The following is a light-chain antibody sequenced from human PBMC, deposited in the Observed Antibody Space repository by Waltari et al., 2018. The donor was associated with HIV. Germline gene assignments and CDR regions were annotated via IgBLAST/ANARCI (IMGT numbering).Light chain of an antibody. V-gene: IGLV1-44*01. J-gene: IGLJ3*02. CDR1: SSNIESNT. CDR2: SNN. Sequence: QSVLTQPSSASGTPGQRVAISCSGSSSNIESNTVNWYQQLTGTAPHLLVYSNNQRPAGVPDRISGSKSGTAASLAISGLQSEDEADYYCAAWDDSLNGWVFGGGTKLTVL. CDR3: AAWDDSLNGWV.